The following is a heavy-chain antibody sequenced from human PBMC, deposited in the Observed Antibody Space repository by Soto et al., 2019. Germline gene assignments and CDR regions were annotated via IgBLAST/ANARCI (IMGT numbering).Heavy chain of an antibody. J-gene: IGHJ5*02. CDR1: GYSFTSYW. V-gene: IGHV5-10-1*01. CDR2: IDPSDSYT. D-gene: IGHD2-15*01. Sequence: PGESLKISCKGSGYSFTSYWISWVRQMPGKGLEWMGRIDPSDSYTNYSPSFQGHVTISADKSISTAYLQWSSLKASDTAMYYCARDLGYCSGGSCSHQPWFDPWGQGTLVTVSS. CDR3: ARDLGYCSGGSCSHQPWFDP.